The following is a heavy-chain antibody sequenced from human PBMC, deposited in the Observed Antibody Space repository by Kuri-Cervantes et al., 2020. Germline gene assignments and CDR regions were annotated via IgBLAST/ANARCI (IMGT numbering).Heavy chain of an antibody. CDR2: IRCDGSEK. CDR3: AIERGGSGWYRVDY. J-gene: IGHJ4*02. D-gene: IGHD6-19*01. CDR1: GFTFSSYA. Sequence: GESLKISCAASGFTFSSYAMSWVRQAPGKGLEWVAFIRCDGSEKYYAESVKGRFTISSDNSKNTLYLQMNSLRAEDSAVYYCAIERGGSGWYRVDYWGQGTLVTVSS. V-gene: IGHV3-30*02.